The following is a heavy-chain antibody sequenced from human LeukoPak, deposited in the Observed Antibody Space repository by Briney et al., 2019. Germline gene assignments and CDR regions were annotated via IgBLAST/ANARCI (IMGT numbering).Heavy chain of an antibody. D-gene: IGHD6-19*01. Sequence: SETLSLTCAVYGGSVSGYYWSWIRQPPGKGLEWIGEINHSGSTNYNPSLKSRVTISVDTSKNQFSLKLSSVTAADTAVYYCARGIAVAGPEDYWGQGTLVTVSS. CDR2: INHSGST. CDR1: GGSVSGYY. J-gene: IGHJ4*02. CDR3: ARGIAVAGPEDY. V-gene: IGHV4-34*01.